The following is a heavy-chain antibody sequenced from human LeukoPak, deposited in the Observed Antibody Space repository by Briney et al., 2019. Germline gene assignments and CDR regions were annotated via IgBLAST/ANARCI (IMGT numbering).Heavy chain of an antibody. CDR2: IYYSGST. Sequence: SETLSLTCTVSGGSISNYYWSWIRQPPGKGLEWIGYIYYSGSTNYNPSLKSRVTISVDTSKNQFSLKLSSVTAADTAVYYCARGVPDDFWSGYYTPVWGQGTLVTVSS. J-gene: IGHJ4*02. D-gene: IGHD3-3*01. V-gene: IGHV4-59*01. CDR1: GGSISNYY. CDR3: ARGVPDDFWSGYYTPV.